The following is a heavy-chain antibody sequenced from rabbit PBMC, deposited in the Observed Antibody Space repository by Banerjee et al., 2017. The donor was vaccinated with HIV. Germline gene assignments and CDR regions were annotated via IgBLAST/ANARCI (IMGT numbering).Heavy chain of an antibody. D-gene: IGHD7-1*01. J-gene: IGHJ4*01. CDR2: IYAGGSGST. Sequence: QSLEESGGDLVKPGASLTLTCTASGFSFSSSYWICWVRQAPGKGLEWIACIYAGGSGSTYYASWAKGRFTISKTSSTTVTLQMTSLTAADTATYFCARIGGYPGYSYVLFNLWGPGTLVTVS. CDR3: ARIGGYPGYSYVLFNL. V-gene: IGHV1S40*01. CDR1: GFSFSSSYW.